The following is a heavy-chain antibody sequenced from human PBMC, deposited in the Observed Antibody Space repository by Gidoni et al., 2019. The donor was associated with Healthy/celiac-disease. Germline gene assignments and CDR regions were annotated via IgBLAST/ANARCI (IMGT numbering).Heavy chain of an antibody. CDR3: ARDMVRGVIIHDGMDV. CDR1: GFTFSSYG. J-gene: IGHJ6*02. V-gene: IGHV3-33*01. D-gene: IGHD3-10*01. CDR2: IWYDGSNK. Sequence: QVQLVESGGGVVQPGRSLRLSCAASGFTFSSYGMHWVRQAPGKGLEWVAVIWYDGSNKYYADSVKGRFTISRDNSKNTLYLQMNSLRAEDTAVYYCARDMVRGVIIHDGMDVWGQGTTVTVSS.